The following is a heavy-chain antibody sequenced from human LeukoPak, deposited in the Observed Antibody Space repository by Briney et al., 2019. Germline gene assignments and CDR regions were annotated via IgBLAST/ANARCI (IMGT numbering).Heavy chain of an antibody. D-gene: IGHD4-17*01. CDR3: AKDPNGDYVGAFDF. CDR2: ITSRDGRT. CDR1: EFTFSRYA. J-gene: IGHJ3*01. Sequence: SGGSLRLSCAAPEFTFSRYAMTWVRQAPGKGLEWVSSITSRDGRTSYTDSVKGRFTVSRDNSKKTLYLQMNSLRDEDTAVYYCAKDPNGDYVGAFDFWGQGTLVTVSS. V-gene: IGHV3-23*01.